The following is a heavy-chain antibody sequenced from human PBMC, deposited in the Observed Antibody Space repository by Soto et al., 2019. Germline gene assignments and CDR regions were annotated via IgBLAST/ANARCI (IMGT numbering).Heavy chain of an antibody. V-gene: IGHV1-58*01. CDR3: AAGLYYYDSSGYYYYYYGMDV. CDR2: IVVGSGNT. J-gene: IGHJ6*02. D-gene: IGHD3-22*01. CDR1: GFTFTSSA. Sequence: QMQLVQSGPEVKKPGTSVKVSCKASGFTFTSSAVQWVRHARGQRLEWIGWIVVGSGNTNYAQKFQERVTITRDMSTSTAYMELSSLRSEDTAVYYCAAGLYYYDSSGYYYYYYGMDVWGQGTTVTVSS.